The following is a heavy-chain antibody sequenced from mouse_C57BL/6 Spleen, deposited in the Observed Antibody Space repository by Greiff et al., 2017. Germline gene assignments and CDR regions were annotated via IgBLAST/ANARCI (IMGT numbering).Heavy chain of an antibody. Sequence: VQLQESGAELVRPGASVTLSCKASGYTFTDYEMHWVKQTPVHGLEWIGAIDPETGGTAYNQKFKGKAILTADTSSSTAYMELRSLTSEDSAVYYCTRGVIYDGPAWFAYWGQGTLVTVSA. CDR3: TRGVIYDGPAWFAY. CDR1: GYTFTDYE. D-gene: IGHD2-3*01. J-gene: IGHJ3*01. V-gene: IGHV1-15*01. CDR2: IDPETGGT.